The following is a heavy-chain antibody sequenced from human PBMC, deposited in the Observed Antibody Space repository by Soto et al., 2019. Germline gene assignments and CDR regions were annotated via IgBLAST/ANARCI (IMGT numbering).Heavy chain of an antibody. D-gene: IGHD3-10*01. Sequence: SETLSLTCAVYGGSFSGYYWSWIRQPPGKGLEWIGEINHSGSTNYNPSLKSRVTISVDTSKNQFSLKLSSVTAADTAVYYCARFGGRGCHSWGQGTLVTVSS. CDR2: INHSGST. CDR3: ARFGGRGCHS. J-gene: IGHJ4*02. V-gene: IGHV4-34*01. CDR1: GGSFSGYY.